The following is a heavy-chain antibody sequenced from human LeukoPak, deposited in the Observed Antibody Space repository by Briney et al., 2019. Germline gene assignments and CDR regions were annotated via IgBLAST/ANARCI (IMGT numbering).Heavy chain of an antibody. CDR1: GGSISSGGYS. CDR3: ARAYYGSGTYYNFDY. Sequence: SETLSLTCAVSGGSISSGGYSWRWIRQPPGKGLEWIGYIYYSGSTNYNPSLKSRVTISIDTSKNQFSLRLSSVTAADTAVYSCARAYYGSGTYYNFDYWGQGTLVTVSS. J-gene: IGHJ4*02. D-gene: IGHD3-10*01. CDR2: IYYSGST. V-gene: IGHV4-61*08.